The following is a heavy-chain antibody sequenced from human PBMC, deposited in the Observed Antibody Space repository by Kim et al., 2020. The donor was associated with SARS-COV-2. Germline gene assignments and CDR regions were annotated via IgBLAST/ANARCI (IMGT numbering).Heavy chain of an antibody. J-gene: IGHJ5*02. V-gene: IGHV5-51*01. CDR3: ARLSGGSSGFDP. D-gene: IGHD2-15*01. Sequence: RYSPSFQGQVTSSADESISTTYLQWSSLEASDTAMYYCARLSGGSSGFDPWGQGTLVTVSS.